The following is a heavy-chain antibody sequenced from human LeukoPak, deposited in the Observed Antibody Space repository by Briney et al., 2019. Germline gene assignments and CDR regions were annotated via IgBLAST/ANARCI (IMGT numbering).Heavy chain of an antibody. CDR1: GGXFSGYY. V-gene: IGHV4-34*01. Sequence: SETLSLTCAVYGGXFSGYYWRWIRQPPGKGLEWIGEINHSGSTNYNPSLKSRVTISVDTSKNQLSLKMSPVTAADTAVYYCTITTGTTLGLMDYWGQGTLVTVSS. D-gene: IGHD1-1*01. CDR3: TITTGTTLGLMDY. J-gene: IGHJ4*02. CDR2: INHSGST.